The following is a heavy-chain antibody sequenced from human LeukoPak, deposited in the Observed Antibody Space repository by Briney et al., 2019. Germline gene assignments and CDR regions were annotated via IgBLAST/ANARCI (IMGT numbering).Heavy chain of an antibody. CDR1: GGSISSGGYS. D-gene: IGHD4-17*01. CDR2: IYHSGST. V-gene: IGHV4-30-2*01. Sequence: PSETLSLTCAVSGGSISSGGYSWSWIRQPPGKGLEWIGYIYHSGSTYYNPSLKSRVTISVDRSKNQFSLKLSSVTAADTAVYYCARERGDYTPDYWGQGTLVTVSS. CDR3: ARERGDYTPDY. J-gene: IGHJ4*02.